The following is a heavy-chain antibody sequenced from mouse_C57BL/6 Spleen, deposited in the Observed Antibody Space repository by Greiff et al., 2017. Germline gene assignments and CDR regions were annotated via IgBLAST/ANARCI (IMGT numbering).Heavy chain of an antibody. Sequence: QVQLQQPGAELVKPGASVKLSCKASGYTFTSYWMQWVKQRPGQGLEWIGEIDPSDSYTNYNQQFKGKATLTVDTSSSTAYMPLSSLTSEDSAVYYCARSSAPYFDYWGQGTTLTVSS. D-gene: IGHD6-1*01. CDR3: ARSSAPYFDY. CDR1: GYTFTSYW. CDR2: IDPSDSYT. V-gene: IGHV1-50*01. J-gene: IGHJ2*01.